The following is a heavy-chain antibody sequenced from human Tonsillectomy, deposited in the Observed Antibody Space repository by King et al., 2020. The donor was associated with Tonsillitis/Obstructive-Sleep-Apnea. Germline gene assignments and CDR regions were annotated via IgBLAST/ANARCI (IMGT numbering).Heavy chain of an antibody. V-gene: IGHV4-39*01. CDR1: GGSISSSSYY. D-gene: IGHD6-13*01. CDR2: VYYSGST. Sequence: QLQESGPGLVKPSETLSLTCTVSGGSISSSSYYWGWIRQPPGKGLEWIGNVYYSGSTYYNPSLKSRVTISVDTSKNQFSLKLSSVTAADTAVYYCTRHGGGQQLAYNWFDPWGQGTLVTVSS. J-gene: IGHJ5*02. CDR3: TRHGGGQQLAYNWFDP.